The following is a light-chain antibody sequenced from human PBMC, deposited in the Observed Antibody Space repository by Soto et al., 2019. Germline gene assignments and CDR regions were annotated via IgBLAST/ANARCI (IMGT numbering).Light chain of an antibody. CDR3: CSYAGSYPYV. CDR2: DVS. J-gene: IGLJ1*01. CDR1: SSDVGGYNY. V-gene: IGLV2-11*01. Sequence: QSGLTQPRSVSGSPGQSVTISCTGTSSDVGGYNYVSWYQQHPGKAPKLMIYDVSKRPSGVLDRFSGSKSGNTASLTISGLQAEDEADYYCCSYAGSYPYVFGTGTKVTAL.